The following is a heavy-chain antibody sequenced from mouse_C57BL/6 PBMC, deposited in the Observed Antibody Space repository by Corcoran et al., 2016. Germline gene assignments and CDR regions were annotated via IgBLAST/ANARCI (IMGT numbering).Heavy chain of an antibody. V-gene: IGHV9-3*01. CDR2: INTYSGVP. Sequence: QIQLVQSGPELKKPGETVKISCKASGYTFTTYGMSWVKQAPGKGLKWMGWINTYSGVPTYADDFKGRFAFSLETSASTAYLQINNLKNEDTATYFCAREDYYDYVYYFDYWGQGTTLTVSS. CDR1: GYTFTTYG. J-gene: IGHJ2*01. D-gene: IGHD2-4*01. CDR3: AREDYYDYVYYFDY.